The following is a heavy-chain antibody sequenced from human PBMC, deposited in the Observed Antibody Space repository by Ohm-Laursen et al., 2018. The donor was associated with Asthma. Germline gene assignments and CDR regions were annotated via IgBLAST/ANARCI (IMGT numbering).Heavy chain of an antibody. CDR1: GASVGDSTWS. V-gene: IGHV4-59*02. Sequence: SDTLSLTCPVSGASVGDSTWSWSWVRQPPGKELQFIAYMSYRGGINYNPSLQSRVTLSIDTSKNQVSLRLISVTAADSALYFCARLDWVQSMFDSWGQGNLVTASS. D-gene: IGHD3-9*01. CDR2: MSYRGGI. J-gene: IGHJ4*02. CDR3: ARLDWVQSMFDS.